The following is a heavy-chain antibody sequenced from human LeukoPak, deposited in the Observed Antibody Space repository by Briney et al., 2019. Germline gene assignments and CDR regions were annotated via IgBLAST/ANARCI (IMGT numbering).Heavy chain of an antibody. CDR3: AKEPREYCSSTSCPNWFDS. CDR1: GFTFNNYA. CDR2: ISASGGTT. D-gene: IGHD2-2*01. J-gene: IGHJ5*01. V-gene: IGHV3-23*01. Sequence: PGGSLRLSCAASGFTFNNYAMSWVRQAPGKGLEWVSAISASGGTTYYADSVKGRFTISRDNSENTLFLQMNSLRAEDTAVYYGAKEPREYCSSTSCPNWFDSWGQGTLVTVSS.